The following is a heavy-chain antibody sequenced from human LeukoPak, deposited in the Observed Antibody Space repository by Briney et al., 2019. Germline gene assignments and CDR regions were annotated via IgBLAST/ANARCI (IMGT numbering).Heavy chain of an antibody. V-gene: IGHV1-46*01. J-gene: IGHJ4*02. CDR1: EYIFISYY. CDR2: INPSDGST. CDR3: ARDVAREFDY. Sequence: ASVKVSCKASEYIFISYYIHWVRQAPGQGLEWMGVINPSDGSTNYAQKYQDRVTMTRDTSTRTVYMQLSSLRSDDTAVYYCARDVAREFDYWGQGTLVTVSS.